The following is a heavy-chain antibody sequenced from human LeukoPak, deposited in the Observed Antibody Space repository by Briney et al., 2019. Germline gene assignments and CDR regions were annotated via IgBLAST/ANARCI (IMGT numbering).Heavy chain of an antibody. Sequence: SETLSLTCTVSGGSITNYTYYWGWIRQPPGKGLEWIGEINHSGSTNYNPSLKSRVTISVDTPKNQFSLKLSSVTAADTAVYYCARKGGTYYFDYWGQGTLVTVSS. CDR3: ARKGGTYYFDY. CDR1: GGSITNYTYY. D-gene: IGHD1-26*01. V-gene: IGHV4-39*07. J-gene: IGHJ4*02. CDR2: INHSGST.